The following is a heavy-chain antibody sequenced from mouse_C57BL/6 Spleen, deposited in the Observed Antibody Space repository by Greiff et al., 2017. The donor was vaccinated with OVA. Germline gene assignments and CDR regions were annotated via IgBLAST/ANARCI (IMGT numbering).Heavy chain of an antibody. V-gene: IGHV1-72*01. CDR1: GYTFTSYW. CDR3: AREKGGSSPFYAMDY. CDR2: IDPNSGGT. D-gene: IGHD1-1*01. Sequence: QVQLKQPGAELVKPGASVKLSCKASGYTFTSYWMHWVKQRPGRGLEWIGRIDPNSGGTKYNEKFKSKATLTVDKPSSTAYMQLSSLTSEDSAVYYCAREKGGSSPFYAMDYWGQGTSVTVSS. J-gene: IGHJ4*01.